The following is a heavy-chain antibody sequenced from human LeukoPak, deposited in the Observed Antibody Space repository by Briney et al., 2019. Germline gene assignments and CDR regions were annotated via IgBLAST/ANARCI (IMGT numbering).Heavy chain of an antibody. V-gene: IGHV4-59*08. Sequence: SETLSLTCTVSGGSISSYYWSWIRQPPGKGLEWIGYIYYSGSTNYNPSLKSRVTISVDTSKNQFSLELSSVTAADTAVYYCARWWLRGYYFDYWGQGTLVTVSS. CDR3: ARWWLRGYYFDY. CDR2: IYYSGST. J-gene: IGHJ4*02. CDR1: GGSISSYY. D-gene: IGHD5-12*01.